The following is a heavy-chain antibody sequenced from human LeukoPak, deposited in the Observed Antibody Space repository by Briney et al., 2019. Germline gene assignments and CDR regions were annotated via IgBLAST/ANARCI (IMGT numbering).Heavy chain of an antibody. D-gene: IGHD3-3*01. CDR3: AVTFWSGYYYDY. V-gene: IGHV1-18*01. Sequence: ASVKVSCKASGYTFTSYGISWVRQAPGQGLKWMGWISAYNGNTNYAQKLQGRVTMTTDTSTSTAYMELRSLRSDDTAVYYCAVTFWSGYYYDYWGQGTLVTVSS. CDR1: GYTFTSYG. CDR2: ISAYNGNT. J-gene: IGHJ4*02.